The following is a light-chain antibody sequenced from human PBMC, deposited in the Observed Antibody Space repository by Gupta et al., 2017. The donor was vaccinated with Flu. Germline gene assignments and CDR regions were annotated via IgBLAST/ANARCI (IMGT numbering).Light chain of an antibody. Sequence: EIVLTQSPGTLSLSPGESATLSCRASQSVSTSYLAWYQQKPGQAPRLLIYGASSRATGIPDRFSGSGSWTDFTLTISRLEPEDFAVYYCQQYGSSPMYTFGQGTKLEIK. CDR3: QQYGSSPMYT. CDR2: GAS. V-gene: IGKV3-20*01. CDR1: QSVSTSY. J-gene: IGKJ2*01.